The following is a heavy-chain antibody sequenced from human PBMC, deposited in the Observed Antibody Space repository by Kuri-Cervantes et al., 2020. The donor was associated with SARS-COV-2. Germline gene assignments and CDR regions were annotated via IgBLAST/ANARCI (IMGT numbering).Heavy chain of an antibody. CDR1: GFTVSCNY. J-gene: IGHJ4*02. CDR2: ISGSGGST. V-gene: IGHV3-23*01. CDR3: TRVEGYDIAASPLDY. D-gene: IGHD6-13*01. Sequence: GESLKISCAASGFTVSCNYMSWVRQAPGKGLEWVSAISGSGGSTYYADSMKGRFTISRDNSKNTLYLQMNSLKTEDTAVYYCTRVEGYDIAASPLDYWGQGTLVTVSS.